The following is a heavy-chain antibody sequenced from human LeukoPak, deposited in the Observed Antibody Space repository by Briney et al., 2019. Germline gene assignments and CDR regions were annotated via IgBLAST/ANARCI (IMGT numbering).Heavy chain of an antibody. CDR1: GFTFSNYW. Sequence: GGSLRLSCAASGFTFSNYWMSWVRQAPGKGLEWVANIKQDGSEKYYVDSVQGRFTISRDTAKKSLYLQMNSPRAEDTAVYYCARDIPRPYYYGSGSYAFDYWGQGTLVTVSS. D-gene: IGHD3-10*01. J-gene: IGHJ4*02. V-gene: IGHV3-7*01. CDR2: IKQDGSEK. CDR3: ARDIPRPYYYGSGSYAFDY.